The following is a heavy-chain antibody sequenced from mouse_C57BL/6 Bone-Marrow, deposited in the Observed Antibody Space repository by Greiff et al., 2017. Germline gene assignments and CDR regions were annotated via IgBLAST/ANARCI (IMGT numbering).Heavy chain of an antibody. D-gene: IGHD1-1*01. CDR2: IWWDDDK. V-gene: IGHV8-8*01. CDR3: ARIGYYGSSYWYFDV. Sequence: QVTLKESGPGILQPSQTLSLTCSFSGFSLSTFGMGVGWIRQPSGKGLEWLAHIWWDDDKYYNPALKSRLTISKDTSKNQVFLKIGNVDTADTATYYCARIGYYGSSYWYFDVWGTGTTVTVSS. J-gene: IGHJ1*03. CDR1: GFSLSTFGMG.